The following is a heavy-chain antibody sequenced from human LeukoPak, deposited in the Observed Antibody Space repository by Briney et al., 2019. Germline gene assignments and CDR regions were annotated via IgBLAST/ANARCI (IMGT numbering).Heavy chain of an antibody. D-gene: IGHD4-17*01. J-gene: IGHJ3*02. CDR2: IRSGGGSA. Sequence: GGSLRLSCTASGFTFSAYAMMWVRQAPGKGPEWVSAIRSGGGSAFYADSVKGRFTISRDNSKYTLFLQMNSLRAEDTAVYYCARDPNGDYIGAFDMWGPGTMVTVSS. CDR1: GFTFSAYA. CDR3: ARDPNGDYIGAFDM. V-gene: IGHV3-23*01.